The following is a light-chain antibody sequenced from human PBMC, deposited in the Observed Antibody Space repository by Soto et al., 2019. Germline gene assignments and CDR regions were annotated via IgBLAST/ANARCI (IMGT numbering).Light chain of an antibody. J-gene: IGKJ4*01. CDR3: QQYNNWPR. V-gene: IGKV3D-15*01. Sequence: VLTQSPGTLSLSPGERASLSCRASRSVSSGHLAWYQQKPGQAPRLLIYGASTRATGIPARFSGSGSGTEFTLTISSLQSEDFAVYYCQQYNNWPRFGGGTKVDIK. CDR1: RSVSSGH. CDR2: GAS.